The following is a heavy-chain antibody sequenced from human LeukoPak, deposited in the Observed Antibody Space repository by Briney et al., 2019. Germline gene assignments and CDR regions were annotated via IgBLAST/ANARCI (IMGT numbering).Heavy chain of an antibody. D-gene: IGHD3-10*01. CDR2: ISGSGAST. V-gene: IGHV3-23*01. J-gene: IGHJ3*02. CDR1: GFTFSSYA. CDR3: AKALRGAGEKYAFDI. Sequence: PGGSLRLSCAASGFTFSSYAMSWVRQAPGKGLEWVSAISGSGASTYYADSVKGWFTISRDNSKNALYLQMNSLRAEDTGVYYCAKALRGAGEKYAFDIWGQGTMVTVSS.